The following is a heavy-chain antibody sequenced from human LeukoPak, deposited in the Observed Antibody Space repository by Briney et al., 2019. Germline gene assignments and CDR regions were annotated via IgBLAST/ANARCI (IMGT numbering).Heavy chain of an antibody. CDR3: STRGHYDILF. D-gene: IGHD3-9*01. J-gene: IGHJ4*02. CDR1: RFTLSSYW. CDR2: IKSKTDGGKT. Sequence: GGSLRLSCVAPRFTLSSYWMNWVRQAPGKGREWVGRIKSKTDGGKTDYAAPVQGSFTISRDDSKNTLYLQMNSLKTEDTAVYYCSTRGHYDILFWGQGTLVTVSS. V-gene: IGHV3-15*01.